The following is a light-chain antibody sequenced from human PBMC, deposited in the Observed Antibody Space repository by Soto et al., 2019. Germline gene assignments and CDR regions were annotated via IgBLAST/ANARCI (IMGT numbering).Light chain of an antibody. J-gene: IGLJ7*01. CDR2: GDS. CDR1: SSNIGSNT. CDR3: AAWDDSLNGAV. Sequence: QSVLTQPPSASGTPGQRVTISCSGSSSNIGSNTVNWYQQLPGTAPKLLIYGDSQRPSGVPDRFSGSKSGASASLAISGLQSEDEADYDCAAWDDSLNGAVFGGGTQLTVL. V-gene: IGLV1-44*01.